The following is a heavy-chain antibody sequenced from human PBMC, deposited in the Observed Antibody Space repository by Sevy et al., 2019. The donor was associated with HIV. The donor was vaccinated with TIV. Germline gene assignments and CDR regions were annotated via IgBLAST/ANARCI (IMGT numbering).Heavy chain of an antibody. CDR1: GGSISSGSYY. D-gene: IGHD3-16*01. CDR3: ARFDEDYRNFDY. V-gene: IGHV4-61*02. J-gene: IGHJ4*02. Sequence: SETLSLTCTVSGGSISSGSYYWSWIRQPAGKGLEWIGRFYTSGSSNYNPSLKSRVTMSVDTSKNQFSLKLSSVTAADTAVYYCARFDEDYRNFDYWGQGTLVTVSS. CDR2: FYTSGSS.